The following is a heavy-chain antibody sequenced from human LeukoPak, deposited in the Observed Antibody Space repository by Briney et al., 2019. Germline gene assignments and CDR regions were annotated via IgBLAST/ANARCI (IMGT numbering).Heavy chain of an antibody. J-gene: IGHJ6*03. CDR2: ISTGGGST. CDR1: GFTFSSYA. V-gene: IGHV3-23*01. D-gene: IGHD3-3*01. CDR3: AKGDYTRARPYYYHMDV. Sequence: GGSLRLSCAASGFTFSSYAMAWVRRAPGKGLEWVSAISTGGGSTYYADSVKGRFTISRDNSKNTLCLQMNSLRVEDTAVYYCAKGDYTRARPYYYHMDVWGKGTTVTVSS.